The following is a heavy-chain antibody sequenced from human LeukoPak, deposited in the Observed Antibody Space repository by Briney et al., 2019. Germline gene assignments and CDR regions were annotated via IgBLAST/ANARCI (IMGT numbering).Heavy chain of an antibody. Sequence: PSETLSLTCAVYGGSFSGYYWSWIRQPPGKGLEWIGEIKHSGSTNYNPSLKSRVTISVDTSKNQFSLKLSSVTAADTAVYYCARGTPRYYYDSSGYCDYWGQGTLVTVSS. V-gene: IGHV4-34*01. CDR1: GGSFSGYY. CDR3: ARGTPRYYYDSSGYCDY. J-gene: IGHJ4*02. D-gene: IGHD3-22*01. CDR2: IKHSGST.